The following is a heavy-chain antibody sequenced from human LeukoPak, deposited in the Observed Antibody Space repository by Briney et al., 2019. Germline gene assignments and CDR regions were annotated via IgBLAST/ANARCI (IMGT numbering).Heavy chain of an antibody. D-gene: IGHD1-26*01. CDR1: GFIFSSYS. J-gene: IGHJ4*02. V-gene: IGHV3-21*04. CDR2: FSGSSSFK. CDR3: AKDVGKWESLHFFDY. Sequence: GGSLRLSCAASGFIFSSYSMNWVRQAPGKGLEWVSSFSGSSSFKSYAESLKGRFTISRDNSKNTLYLQMNSLRAEDTAVYYCAKDVGKWESLHFFDYWGQGTLVTVSS.